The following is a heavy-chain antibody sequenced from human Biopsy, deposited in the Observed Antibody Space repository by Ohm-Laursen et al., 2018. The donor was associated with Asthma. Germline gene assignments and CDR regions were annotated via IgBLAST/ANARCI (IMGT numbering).Heavy chain of an antibody. CDR1: GGTFSNFA. V-gene: IGHV1-69*13. J-gene: IGHJ6*02. Sequence: SVKVSCKPPGGTFSNFAISWVRQAPGQGLEWLGGIMTVFGTTNYAQKFQGRVTITADESTSTAYMEVTSLRSEDTAIYYCARCQVGYSSGWSLLLKKIYYSGMDVWGPGTTVSV. CDR2: IMTVFGTT. CDR3: ARCQVGYSSGWSLLLKKIYYSGMDV. D-gene: IGHD6-19*01.